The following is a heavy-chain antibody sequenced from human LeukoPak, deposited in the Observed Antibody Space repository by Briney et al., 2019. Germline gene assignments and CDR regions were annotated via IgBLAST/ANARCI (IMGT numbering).Heavy chain of an antibody. CDR1: GFTFYMYA. CDR3: AKDRPNFHENSGHYYRRDGDS. J-gene: IGHJ5*01. D-gene: IGHD3-22*01. CDR2: MCGTAGCA. V-gene: IGHV3-23*01. Sequence: GGSLTLSCQASGFTFYMYAMSWVRQAPGKGLEWVASMCGTAGCAFYPDSVKGRFTISRDNSKNVLYLRMNSLTAEDTAIYYCAKDRPNFHENSGHYYRRDGDSWGQGTLVTVSS.